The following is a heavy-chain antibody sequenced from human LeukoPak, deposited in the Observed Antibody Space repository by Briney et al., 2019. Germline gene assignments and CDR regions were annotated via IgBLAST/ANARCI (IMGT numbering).Heavy chain of an antibody. D-gene: IGHD1-14*01. CDR2: ISAGSGTV. CDR1: WPSLSSNN. Sequence: GGSLRLSCAASWPSLSSNNMHWVRQAPGGGLEWLSYISAGSGTVFSADSVKGRFSISRDNARESLFLQMNSLRVDDTAVYYCTKDLGLRRMIWGRGTLVIVSS. J-gene: IGHJ2*01. V-gene: IGHV3-48*04. CDR3: TKDLGLRRMI.